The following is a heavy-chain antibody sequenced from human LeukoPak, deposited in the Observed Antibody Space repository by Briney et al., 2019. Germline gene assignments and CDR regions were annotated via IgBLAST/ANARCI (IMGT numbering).Heavy chain of an antibody. CDR1: GGSISSGGYY. CDR2: IYYSGST. CDR3: ARDGYNHPGEVAFDI. D-gene: IGHD5-24*01. Sequence: SEILSLTCTVSGGSISSGGYYWSWIRQHPGKGLEWIGYIYYSGSTYYNPSLKSRVTISVDTSKNQFSLKLSSVTAADTAVYYCARDGYNHPGEVAFDIWGQGTMVTVSS. V-gene: IGHV4-31*03. J-gene: IGHJ3*02.